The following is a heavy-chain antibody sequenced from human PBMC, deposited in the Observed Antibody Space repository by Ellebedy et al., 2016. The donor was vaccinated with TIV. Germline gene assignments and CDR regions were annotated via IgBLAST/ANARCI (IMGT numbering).Heavy chain of an antibody. J-gene: IGHJ4*02. CDR3: ARDPGYSYGSNY. D-gene: IGHD5-18*01. CDR1: GFTFSSFA. CDR2: ISGIGVGI. V-gene: IGHV3-23*01. Sequence: GGSLRLSCAASGFTFSSFAMSWVRQAPGKGLEWVSAISGIGVGIYYADSVKGRFTISRDNSKNTLYLQMNSVRAEDTAVYYCARDPGYSYGSNYWGQGTLVTVSS.